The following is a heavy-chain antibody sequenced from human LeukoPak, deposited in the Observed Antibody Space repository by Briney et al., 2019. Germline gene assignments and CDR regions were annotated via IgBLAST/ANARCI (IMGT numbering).Heavy chain of an antibody. CDR3: AKDPDYDFWSGYYTSYFDY. J-gene: IGHJ4*02. D-gene: IGHD3-3*01. V-gene: IGHV3-23*01. Sequence: HPGRSLRLSCGASGFTFSVYGMHWVRQAPGKGLEWVSAISGSGGSTYYADSVKGRFTISRDDSKNTLYLQMNSLRAEDTAVYYCAKDPDYDFWSGYYTSYFDYWGQGTLVTVSS. CDR2: ISGSGGST. CDR1: GFTFSVYG.